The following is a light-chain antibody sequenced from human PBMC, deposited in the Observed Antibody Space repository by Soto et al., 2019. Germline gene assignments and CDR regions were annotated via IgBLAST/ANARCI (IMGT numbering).Light chain of an antibody. V-gene: IGLV1-40*01. Sequence: SVLTQPPSVSGAPGQRVNISCTGNSSNIGAGYDVHWYQQLPGTAPKLLIYGNSNRPSGVPDRFSGSKSGTSASLAITGLQAEVEANYYCQFSYRSLSGSRVFRTGTKVTVL. J-gene: IGLJ1*01. CDR2: GNS. CDR1: SSNIGAGYD. CDR3: QFSYRSLSGSRV.